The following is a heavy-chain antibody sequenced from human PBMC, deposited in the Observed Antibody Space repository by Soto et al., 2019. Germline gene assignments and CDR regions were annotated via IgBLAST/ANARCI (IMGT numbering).Heavy chain of an antibody. CDR2: ISSSSSYI. CDR3: AGQPYYYYYMDV. CDR1: GFTFSSYS. Sequence: GGSLRLSCAASGFTFSSYSMNWVRQAPGKGLEWVSSISSSSSYIYYADSVKGRFTISRDNAKNSLYLQMNSLRAEDTAVYYCAGQPYYYYYMDVRGKGTTVTVSS. J-gene: IGHJ6*03. V-gene: IGHV3-21*01.